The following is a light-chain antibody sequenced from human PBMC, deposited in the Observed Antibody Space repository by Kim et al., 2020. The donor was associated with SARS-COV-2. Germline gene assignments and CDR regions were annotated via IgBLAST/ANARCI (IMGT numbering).Light chain of an antibody. CDR2: NNN. CDR3: AAWDDSLNGVV. Sequence: GQRVTISGSGSSSNSGTKTVSWYQQLPGTAPKLLIYNNNQRPSGVPDRFSGSKSGTSASLAISGLQSEDEADYYCAAWDDSLNGVVFGGGTQLTVL. V-gene: IGLV1-44*01. CDR1: SSNSGTKT. J-gene: IGLJ2*01.